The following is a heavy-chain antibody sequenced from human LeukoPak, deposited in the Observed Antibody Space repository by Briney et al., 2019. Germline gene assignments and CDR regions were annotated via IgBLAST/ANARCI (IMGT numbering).Heavy chain of an antibody. V-gene: IGHV4-59*11. J-gene: IGHJ3*01. D-gene: IGHD3-22*01. CDR3: ARLLDNDISGDLETFDV. CDR1: GGSLSGHY. CDR2: VSYTGRT. Sequence: SETLSLTCTVSGGSLSGHYWSWIRQPPGKTLEWIGYVSYTGRTKYNPSLQSRVTISIDTSKSQFSLKLTSVTSADTAVYSCARLLDNDISGDLETFDVWGQGTTVIVSS.